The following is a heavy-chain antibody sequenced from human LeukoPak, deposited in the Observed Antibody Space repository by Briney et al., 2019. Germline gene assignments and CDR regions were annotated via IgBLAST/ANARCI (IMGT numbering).Heavy chain of an antibody. V-gene: IGHV4-61*02. CDR2: IYTSGST. J-gene: IGHJ3*01. Sequence: PSETLSLTCTVSGGSVNSGSFFYNWIRRPAGKGLEWIGRIYTSGSTDSNPSLKSRVAISRDTSKNQFSLNLSAVTAADTAVYYCARSYYYNSKEAFDVWGQGTLVIVSS. CDR1: GGSVNSGSFF. D-gene: IGHD3-22*01. CDR3: ARSYYYNSKEAFDV.